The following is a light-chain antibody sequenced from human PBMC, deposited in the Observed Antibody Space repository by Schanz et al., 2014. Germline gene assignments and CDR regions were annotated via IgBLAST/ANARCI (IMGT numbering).Light chain of an antibody. J-gene: IGKJ3*01. Sequence: EIVLTQSPGTLSLSPGERAPLSCRASQSVSSSFLAWYQQKPGQAPRLLIYGASSRATGIPDRFSGSGSGTDFTLTISRLEPEDFAVYYCQQRYNWPRAFGPGTKVDIK. CDR2: GAS. CDR3: QQRYNWPRA. CDR1: QSVSSSF. V-gene: IGKV3D-20*02.